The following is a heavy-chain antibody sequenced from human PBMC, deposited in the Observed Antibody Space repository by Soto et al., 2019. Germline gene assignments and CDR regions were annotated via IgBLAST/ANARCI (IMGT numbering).Heavy chain of an antibody. CDR3: AKGKSTGDMEWFDP. J-gene: IGHJ5*02. D-gene: IGHD3-10*01. CDR2: LIGLHYGT. CDR1: GFTLQNYA. Sequence: PGGSLRLSCTASGFTLQNYAMAWVRQAPGKGLEWVSSLIGLHYGTAYSYSVKGRFTVSIDNSKYCLYLQMKSLGIEATAMYFCAKGKSTGDMEWFDPWGQGSLVTVSS. V-gene: IGHV3-23*01.